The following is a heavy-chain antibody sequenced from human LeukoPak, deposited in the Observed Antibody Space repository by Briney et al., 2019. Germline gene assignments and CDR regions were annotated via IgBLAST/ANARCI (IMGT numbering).Heavy chain of an antibody. Sequence: SETLSLTCTVSGGSISSYNWSWIRRPPGKGLEWIGYIYYSGSTNYNPSLKSRVTISVDTSKNQFSLKLSSVTAADTAVYYCARGRGDGYYDFWSGYYTFDYWGQGTLVTVSS. D-gene: IGHD3-3*01. J-gene: IGHJ4*02. CDR3: ARGRGDGYYDFWSGYYTFDY. CDR1: GGSISSYN. CDR2: IYYSGST. V-gene: IGHV4-59*01.